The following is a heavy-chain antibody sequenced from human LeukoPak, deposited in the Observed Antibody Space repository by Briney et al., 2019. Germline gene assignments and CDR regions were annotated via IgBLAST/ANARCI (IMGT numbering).Heavy chain of an antibody. Sequence: PGGSLRLSCAVSGFTVSDAWMIWVRQTPGKGLEWVGRIKSKTGGGTTDFAAPVKGRFTISRDDSKNTLYLQMDSLKTEDTAIYYCTKTAHLYDSCTWWGRGALVTVSS. CDR3: TKTAHLYDSCTW. CDR2: IKSKTGGGTT. CDR1: GFTVSDAW. V-gene: IGHV3-15*01. D-gene: IGHD3-22*01. J-gene: IGHJ4*02.